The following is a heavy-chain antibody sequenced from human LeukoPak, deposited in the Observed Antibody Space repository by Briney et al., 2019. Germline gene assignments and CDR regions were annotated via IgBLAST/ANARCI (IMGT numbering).Heavy chain of an antibody. Sequence: SVKVSCKASGYTFTSYGISWVRQAPGQGLEWMGGIIPIFGTANYAQKFQGRVTITADESTSTAYMELSSLRSEDTAVYYCARVPDSSGYFDYWGQGTLVTVSS. J-gene: IGHJ4*02. V-gene: IGHV1-69*13. CDR3: ARVPDSSGYFDY. CDR2: IIPIFGTA. D-gene: IGHD3-22*01. CDR1: GYTFTSYG.